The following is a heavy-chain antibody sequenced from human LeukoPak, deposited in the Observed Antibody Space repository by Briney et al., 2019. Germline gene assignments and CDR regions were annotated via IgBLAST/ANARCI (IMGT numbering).Heavy chain of an antibody. J-gene: IGHJ5*02. V-gene: IGHV3-7*03. D-gene: IGHD1-26*01. CDR1: GFTFSDKW. CDR3: ARVGWELLNLHFDP. Sequence: GGSLRLSCVGSGFTFSDKWMSWVRQAPGKGPEWVASIKKDGSQKYYVDSVKGRFTISRDNAQNSLYLQMSSLRAEDTAIYSCARVGWELLNLHFDPWGQGTLVTVSS. CDR2: IKKDGSQK.